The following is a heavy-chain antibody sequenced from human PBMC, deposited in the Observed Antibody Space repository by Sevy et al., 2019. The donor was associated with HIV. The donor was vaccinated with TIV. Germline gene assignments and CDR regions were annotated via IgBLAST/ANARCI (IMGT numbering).Heavy chain of an antibody. CDR3: ARAPAIGDDDVCGSYYIGYFDY. D-gene: IGHD3-16*01. CDR2: ISSSSYYI. V-gene: IGHV3-21*01. J-gene: IGHJ4*02. Sequence: GGSLRLSCAASGFPFSSYSMNWVRQAPGKGLEWVSSISSSSYYIYYADSVKGRFTISRDNAKKSLYLQMNSLRAEDTAVYYCARAPAIGDDDVCGSYYIGYFDYWGQGTLVTVSS. CDR1: GFPFSSYS.